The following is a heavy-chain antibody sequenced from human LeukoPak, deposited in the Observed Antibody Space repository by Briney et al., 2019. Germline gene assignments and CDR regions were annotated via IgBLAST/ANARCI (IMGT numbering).Heavy chain of an antibody. CDR2: IYFSGST. CDR1: GDSITSGGYS. CDR3: ARVGARVGFVGQFFFDY. Sequence: SETLSLTCAVSGDSITSGGYSWSWIRQSPGKGLEWIGYIYFSGSTYYNPSLKSRVVISVDTSKNQFSLKLSSVTAADTALYYCARVGARVGFVGQFFFDYWGQGTLVTVSS. V-gene: IGHV4-30-4*07. D-gene: IGHD3-16*01. J-gene: IGHJ4*02.